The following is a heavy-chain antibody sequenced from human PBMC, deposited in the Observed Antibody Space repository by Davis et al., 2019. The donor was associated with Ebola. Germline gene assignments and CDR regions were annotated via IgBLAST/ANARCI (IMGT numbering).Heavy chain of an antibody. J-gene: IGHJ6*02. D-gene: IGHD3-16*01. CDR3: AKEGLGVRPPPTYYGMDV. Sequence: PGGSLRLSCAASGFTFSSYWMHWVRHAPGKGLVWVSRINSDGSSTSYADSVKGRFTISRDNAKNTLYLQMNSLRAEDTAVYYCAKEGLGVRPPPTYYGMDVWGQGTTVTVSS. CDR1: GFTFSSYW. CDR2: INSDGSST. V-gene: IGHV3-74*01.